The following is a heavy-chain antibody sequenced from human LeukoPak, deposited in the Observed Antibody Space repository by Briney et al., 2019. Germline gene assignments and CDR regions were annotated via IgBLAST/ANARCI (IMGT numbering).Heavy chain of an antibody. CDR2: IYYSGST. J-gene: IGHJ4*02. CDR1: GGSISSRSYN. Sequence: PSETLSLTCTVSGGSISSRSYNWGWIRQPPGKGLEWIGNIYYSGSTYYNPSLKSLFTISLDTAKNQFSLKVSSVTAADTAVYYCARGGGGGLRPFDYWGQGTLVTVSS. CDR3: ARGGGGGLRPFDY. D-gene: IGHD3-16*01. V-gene: IGHV4-39*07.